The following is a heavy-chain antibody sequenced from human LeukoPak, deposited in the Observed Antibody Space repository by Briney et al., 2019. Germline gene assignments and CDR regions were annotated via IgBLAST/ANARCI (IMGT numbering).Heavy chain of an antibody. CDR2: ISYSGST. J-gene: IGHJ4*02. Sequence: PSETLSLTCTVSGGSINSYYWSWIRQPPGKGLEWIGYISYSGSTNYNPSLKSRVTISVDTSKNQFSLKMNSVTAADTAVYYCARLASSGWSHCDYWGQGTLVTVSS. D-gene: IGHD6-19*01. CDR1: GGSINSYY. V-gene: IGHV4-59*08. CDR3: ARLASSGWSHCDY.